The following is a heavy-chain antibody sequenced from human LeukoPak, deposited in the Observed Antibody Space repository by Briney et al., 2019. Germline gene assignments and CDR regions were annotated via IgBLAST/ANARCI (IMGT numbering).Heavy chain of an antibody. J-gene: IGHJ4*02. CDR1: GFTFSDYA. V-gene: IGHV3-21*01. Sequence: PGGSLRLSCVVSGFTFSDYAMSWVRQAPGKGLEWVSSISSSSSYIYYADSVKGRFTISRDNAKNSLDLQMNSLRAEDTAVYYCARAMSTWGGVRNYFDTWGRGALVTVSS. CDR2: ISSSSSYI. D-gene: IGHD3-16*01. CDR3: ARAMSTWGGVRNYFDT.